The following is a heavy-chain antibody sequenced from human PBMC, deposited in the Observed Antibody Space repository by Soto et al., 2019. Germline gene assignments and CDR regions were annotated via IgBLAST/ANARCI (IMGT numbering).Heavy chain of an antibody. J-gene: IGHJ5*02. V-gene: IGHV3-23*01. D-gene: IGHD3-10*01. Sequence: GGSLRLSCAASGFPFSNYAMSWVRQAPGKGLEWVSAISGNGISTYYADSVRGRFTISRDNSENTLFPQMNRLRADDTAVYYCTRDAISMVRGTDNWFDPWGQGTLVTVSS. CDR1: GFPFSNYA. CDR3: TRDAISMVRGTDNWFDP. CDR2: ISGNGIST.